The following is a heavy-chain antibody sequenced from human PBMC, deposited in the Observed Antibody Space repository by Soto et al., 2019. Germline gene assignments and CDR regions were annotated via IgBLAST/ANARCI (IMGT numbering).Heavy chain of an antibody. CDR1: GYIFTSYN. Sequence: QVQLVQSGAEVKKPGASVKVSCKASGYIFTSYNINWVRQAAGHGLEWMGWVNPDSGHTVYAQKFQGRVTMTRNTSKGAAHKGLRSHALEATAVYYCARSAPFSNAALAYLYYMEVWGKGAAVTVSS. CDR3: ARSAPFSNAALAYLYYMEV. CDR2: VNPDSGHT. J-gene: IGHJ6*03. D-gene: IGHD4-4*01. V-gene: IGHV1-8*02.